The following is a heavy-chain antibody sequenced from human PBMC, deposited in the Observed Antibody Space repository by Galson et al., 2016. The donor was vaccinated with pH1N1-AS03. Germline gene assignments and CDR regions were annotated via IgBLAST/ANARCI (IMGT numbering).Heavy chain of an antibody. D-gene: IGHD4-23*01. CDR3: ARRSPGGTVGTFDFDY. CDR1: GFIFNTYA. J-gene: IGHJ4*02. V-gene: IGHV3-23*01. Sequence: SLRLSCAASGFIFNTYAMSWVRQAQGKGLEWVSSISGSGGDTYYADSVKGRFTISRDNSRNTLYLQMNSLRAEDTAVYYCARRSPGGTVGTFDFDYWGQGTLVTVSS. CDR2: ISGSGGDT.